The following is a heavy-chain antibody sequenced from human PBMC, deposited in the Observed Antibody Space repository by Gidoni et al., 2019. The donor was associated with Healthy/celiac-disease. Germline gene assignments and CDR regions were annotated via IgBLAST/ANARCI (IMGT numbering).Heavy chain of an antibody. D-gene: IGHD3-16*01. CDR2: ISGSGGST. Sequence: EVQLLESGGGLVQPGGSLRLSCAASGFTFSSYAISWVRQAPGKGLEWVSAISGSGGSTYYADSVKGRFTISRDNSKNTLYLQMNSLRAEDTAVYYCAKGLGNRPDAFDIWGQGTMVTVSS. V-gene: IGHV3-23*01. J-gene: IGHJ3*02. CDR3: AKGLGNRPDAFDI. CDR1: GFTFSSYA.